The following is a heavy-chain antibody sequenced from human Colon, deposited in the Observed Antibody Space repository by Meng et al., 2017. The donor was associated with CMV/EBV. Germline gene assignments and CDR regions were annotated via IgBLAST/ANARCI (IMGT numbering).Heavy chain of an antibody. CDR3: VGGEGPNKYFTF. CDR1: GFTFST. J-gene: IGHJ4*02. V-gene: IGHV1-58*01. Sequence: VKVSCKASGFTFSTLQWVRQARGQRPEWIGWVVLVSGNTHFAQEFQGRVTISWDMSTSTSYMDFSTVRSDDTAVYYCVGGEGPNKYFTFWGQGTLVTVSS. D-gene: IGHD2-21*01. CDR2: VVLVSGNT.